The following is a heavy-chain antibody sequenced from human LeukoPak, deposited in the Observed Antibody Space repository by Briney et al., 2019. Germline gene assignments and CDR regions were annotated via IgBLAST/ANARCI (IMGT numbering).Heavy chain of an antibody. Sequence: SETLSLTCTVSGGSISSSSYYWGWIRQPPGKGLEWIGSIYYSGSTYYNPSLKSRVTISVDTSKNQFSLKLSSVTAADTAVYYCARGREIEGDLEWSSKEVDAFDIWGQGTMVTVSS. CDR3: ARGREIEGDLEWSSKEVDAFDI. V-gene: IGHV4-39*07. J-gene: IGHJ3*02. D-gene: IGHD3-3*01. CDR2: IYYSGST. CDR1: GGSISSSSYY.